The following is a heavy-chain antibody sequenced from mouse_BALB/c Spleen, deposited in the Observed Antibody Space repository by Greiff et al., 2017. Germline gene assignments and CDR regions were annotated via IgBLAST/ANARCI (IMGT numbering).Heavy chain of an antibody. D-gene: IGHD1-1*01. Sequence: QVQLQQSGPELVKPGASVKISCKASGYSFTSYYIHWVKQRPGQGLEWIGWIFPGSGNTKYNEKFKGKATLTADTSSSTAYMQLSSLTSEDSAVYFCARRSVRGYFDYWGQGTTLTVSS. CDR2: IFPGSGNT. V-gene: IGHV1-66*01. CDR3: ARRSVRGYFDY. J-gene: IGHJ2*01. CDR1: GYSFTSYY.